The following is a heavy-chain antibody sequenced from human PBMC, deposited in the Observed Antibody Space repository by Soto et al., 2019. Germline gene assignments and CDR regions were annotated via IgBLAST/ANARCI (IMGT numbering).Heavy chain of an antibody. Sequence: QLHLQESGPGLVKPSETLSLTCSVSGYSFSSSDYYWAWIRQPPGKALEWIGRMFYSGLTYYNPSLKSRAPLSGDTSKNQLSVRLNSVTAADTAVYYCAPLSVSLSGPYGIHVWGQGTTVTVSS. V-gene: IGHV4-39*01. CDR2: MFYSGLT. CDR1: GYSFSSSDYY. J-gene: IGHJ6*02. D-gene: IGHD2-15*01. CDR3: APLSVSLSGPYGIHV.